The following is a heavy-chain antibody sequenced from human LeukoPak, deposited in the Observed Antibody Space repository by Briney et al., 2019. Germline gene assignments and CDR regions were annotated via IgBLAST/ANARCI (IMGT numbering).Heavy chain of an antibody. J-gene: IGHJ5*02. V-gene: IGHV4-34*01. CDR2: INHSGST. CDR1: GGSFSGYY. D-gene: IGHD4-23*01. Sequence: SETLSLTCTVYGGSFSGYYWSWIRQPPGKGLEWIGEINHSGSTNYNPSLKSRVTISVDTSKNQFSLKLGSVTAVDTAVYYRARGRYGGNYLDPWGQGALVTVSS. CDR3: ARGRYGGNYLDP.